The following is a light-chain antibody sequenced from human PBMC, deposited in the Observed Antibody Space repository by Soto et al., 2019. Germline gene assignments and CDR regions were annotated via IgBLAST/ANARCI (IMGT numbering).Light chain of an antibody. Sequence: EIVLTQSPGTLSLSPGERATLSCRASQSVSSSYLAWYQQKPGQAPRLLIYGASGRATGIPDRFSGSGSGTDFTLTISRLEPEDFAVYYCQQDGSSGTFGQGSKV. CDR1: QSVSSSY. CDR3: QQDGSSGT. V-gene: IGKV3-20*01. CDR2: GAS. J-gene: IGKJ1*01.